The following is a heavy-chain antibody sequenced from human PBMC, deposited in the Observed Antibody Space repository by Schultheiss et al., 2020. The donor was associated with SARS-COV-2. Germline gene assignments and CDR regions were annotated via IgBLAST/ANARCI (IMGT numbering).Heavy chain of an antibody. D-gene: IGHD2-2*01. CDR2: IYTSGST. CDR3: ARSSCTSTNCYRQDV. CDR1: GDSISSSY. Sequence: SETLSLTCTVSGDSISSSYWSWIRQPPGKGLEWIGRIYTSGSTNYNPSLKSRVTISVDTSKNQFSLKLSSVTAADTAVYYCARSSCTSTNCYRQDVWGRGTTVTVSS. V-gene: IGHV4-4*07. J-gene: IGHJ6*02.